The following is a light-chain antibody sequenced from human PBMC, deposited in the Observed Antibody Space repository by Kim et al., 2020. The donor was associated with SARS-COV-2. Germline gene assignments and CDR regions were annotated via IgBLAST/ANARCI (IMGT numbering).Light chain of an antibody. CDR1: QDIANA. Sequence: ASICDRFTITCRASQDIANALAWYQQKPGKVPQVLIYAASTLQSGVPSRFSGSGSGTEFTLTIGSLQTEDVATYYCQKYNSAPWTFGPGTKVEIK. CDR3: QKYNSAPWT. J-gene: IGKJ1*01. V-gene: IGKV1-27*01. CDR2: AAS.